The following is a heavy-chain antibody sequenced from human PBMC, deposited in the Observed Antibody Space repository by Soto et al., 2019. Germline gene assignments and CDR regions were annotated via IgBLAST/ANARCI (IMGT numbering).Heavy chain of an antibody. CDR1: GFTFSSYG. J-gene: IGHJ4*02. D-gene: IGHD1-26*01. CDR2: ISYDGSNK. Sequence: QVQLVESGGGVVQPGRSLRLSCAASGFTFSSYGMYWVRQALGKGLEWVAGISYDGSNKYYADSVKGRFTISRDNSKNTLYLQMNSLRAEDTAVYYCAKGSYSGIYSDFDYWGQGTLVTVSS. CDR3: AKGSYSGIYSDFDY. V-gene: IGHV3-30*18.